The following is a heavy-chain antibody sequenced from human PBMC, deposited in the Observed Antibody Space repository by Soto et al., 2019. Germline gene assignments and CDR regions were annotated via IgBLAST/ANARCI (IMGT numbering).Heavy chain of an antibody. CDR2: IYYSGST. Sequence: QVQLQESGPGLVKPSQTLSLTCTVSGGSISSGGDYWSWIRQHPGKCLEWIGYIYYSGSTYYNPSLKQRVTISVDTSKNQFSLKLSSVTAADTAVYYCARASRGYGDTDYWGQGTLVTVSS. D-gene: IGHD4-17*01. J-gene: IGHJ4*02. CDR3: ARASRGYGDTDY. V-gene: IGHV4-31*03. CDR1: GGSISSGGDY.